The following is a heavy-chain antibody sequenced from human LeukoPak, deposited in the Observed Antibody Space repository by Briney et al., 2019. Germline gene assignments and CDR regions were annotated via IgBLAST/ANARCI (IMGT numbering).Heavy chain of an antibody. D-gene: IGHD2-15*01. V-gene: IGHV4-34*01. CDR1: GGSISSYY. Sequence: SKTLSLTCTVSGGSISSYYWSWIRQPPGKGLEWIGEINHSGSTNYNPSLKSRVTISVDTSKNQFSLKLSSVTAADTAVYYCARHPHRWIDYWGQGTLVTVS. CDR3: ARHPHRWIDY. CDR2: INHSGST. J-gene: IGHJ4*02.